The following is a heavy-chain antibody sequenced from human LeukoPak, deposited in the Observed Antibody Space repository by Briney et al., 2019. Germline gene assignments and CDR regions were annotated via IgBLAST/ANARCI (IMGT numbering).Heavy chain of an antibody. CDR1: GFTFSSYW. V-gene: IGHV3-7*01. J-gene: IGHJ4*02. D-gene: IGHD3-3*02. CDR3: ARVHSIFGVVMYYFDY. Sequence: GGSLRLSXAVSGFTFSSYWMSWVRQAPGKGLEWVANIKQDGSEKYYVDSVKGRFTISRDNAKNSLYLQMNSLRAEDTAVYYCARVHSIFGVVMYYFDYWGQGTLVTVSS. CDR2: IKQDGSEK.